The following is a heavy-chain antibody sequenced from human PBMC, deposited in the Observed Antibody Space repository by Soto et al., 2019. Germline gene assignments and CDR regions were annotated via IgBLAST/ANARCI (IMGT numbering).Heavy chain of an antibody. D-gene: IGHD2-8*01. J-gene: IGHJ6*02. V-gene: IGHV1-69*12. Sequence: QVQLVQSGAEVKKPGSSVKVSCKASGGTFSSYAISWVRQAPGQGLEWMGGIIPIFGTADYAQKFQGRVTITGDEPRSTAYMERTSLRSEDRAVYYCAVPVLNYSSGMDVWGQGTRATVPS. CDR1: GGTFSSYA. CDR2: IIPIFGTA. CDR3: AVPVLNYSSGMDV.